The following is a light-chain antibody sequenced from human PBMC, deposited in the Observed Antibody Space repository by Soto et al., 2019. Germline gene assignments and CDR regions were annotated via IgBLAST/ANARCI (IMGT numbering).Light chain of an antibody. J-gene: IGKJ3*01. CDR1: QSVSSY. CDR3: QQRFNWPVT. Sequence: EIVLTQSPATLSLSPGERATLSCRASQSVSSYLAWYQQKPGQAPRLLIYDAFNRATGIPARFSGSGSGTDFTLTISSLEPEDFAVYYCQQRFNWPVTFGPGTKVDIK. CDR2: DAF. V-gene: IGKV3-11*01.